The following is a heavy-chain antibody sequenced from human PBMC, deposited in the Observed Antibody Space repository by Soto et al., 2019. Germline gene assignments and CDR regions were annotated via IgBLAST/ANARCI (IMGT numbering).Heavy chain of an antibody. V-gene: IGHV1-18*01. CDR1: GYAFTTYG. D-gene: IGHD1-1*01. CDR3: ARGRYADY. Sequence: QVHLVQSGAEVKKPGASVKVSCKGSGYAFTTYGITWVRQAPGQGLEWMGWISAHTGNTNYAQMLQGRGTVTRDTSTSTAHMELRSQRSVDTAVYYSARGRYADYWCQGALVKVSS. J-gene: IGHJ4*02. CDR2: ISAHTGNT.